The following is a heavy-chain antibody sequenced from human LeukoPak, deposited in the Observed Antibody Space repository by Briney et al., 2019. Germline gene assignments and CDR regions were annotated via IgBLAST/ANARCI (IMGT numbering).Heavy chain of an antibody. D-gene: IGHD2-21*01. CDR2: IYTSGST. V-gene: IGHV4-4*07. CDR1: GGSISSYY. CDR3: ARDRSPAVITISAALDL. Sequence: SETLSLTCTVSGGSISSYYWSWIRQPAGKGLEWIGRIYTSGSTNYNPSLKSRVTMSVDTSKNQFSLKLSSVTAADTAVYYCARDRSPAVITISAALDLWGQGTMVTVSS. J-gene: IGHJ3*01.